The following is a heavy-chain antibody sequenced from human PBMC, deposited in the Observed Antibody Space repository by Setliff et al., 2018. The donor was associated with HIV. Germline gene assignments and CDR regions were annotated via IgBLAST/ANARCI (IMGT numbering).Heavy chain of an antibody. CDR2: IWHDGSAK. CDR3: AADLIIAGRLDYYYMDV. V-gene: IGHV3-33*03. D-gene: IGHD6-6*01. J-gene: IGHJ6*03. CDR1: GFTFSSYG. Sequence: PGGSLRLSCAASGFTFSSYGMHWVRQAPGKGLEWVAVIWHDGSAKYYADSVKGRFTISRDNSKNTLDLQMNSLRAEDTAVYYCAADLIIAGRLDYYYMDVWGKGTTVTVSS.